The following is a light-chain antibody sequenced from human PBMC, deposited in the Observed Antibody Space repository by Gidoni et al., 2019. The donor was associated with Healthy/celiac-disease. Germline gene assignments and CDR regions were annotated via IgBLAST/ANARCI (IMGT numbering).Light chain of an antibody. J-gene: IGKJ4*01. CDR3: QQYGSSLLT. CDR2: GAS. V-gene: IGKV3-20*01. Sequence: EIVFTQSPVTLSLSPGERATLSSRASQSVSSSYLAWYQQKPGQAPRLLIYGASSRATGIPDRFSGSGSGTDFTLTISRLEPEDFAVYYCQQYGSSLLTFGGGTKVEIK. CDR1: QSVSSSY.